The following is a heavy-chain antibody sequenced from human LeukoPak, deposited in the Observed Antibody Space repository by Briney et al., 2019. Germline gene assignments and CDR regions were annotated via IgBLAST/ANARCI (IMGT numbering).Heavy chain of an antibody. CDR3: ASQYTSSRIFDD. J-gene: IGHJ4*02. Sequence: GGSLRLPCAASGFTFSAYWMSWVRQAPGKGLEWVANIKQDGGDKFYADSMKGRFTVSRDNAKNSLYLQMNSLRAEDTAVYFCASQYTSSRIFDDWGQGTLVTVSS. D-gene: IGHD6-13*01. CDR1: GFTFSAYW. V-gene: IGHV3-7*01. CDR2: IKQDGGDK.